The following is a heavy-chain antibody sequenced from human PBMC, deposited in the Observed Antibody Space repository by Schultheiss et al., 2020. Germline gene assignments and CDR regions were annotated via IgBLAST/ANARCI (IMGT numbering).Heavy chain of an antibody. D-gene: IGHD5-24*01. CDR3: AREEMATMGGFDY. CDR1: GFTFSSYG. J-gene: IGHJ4*02. V-gene: IGHV3-33*01. Sequence: GGSLRLSCAASGFTFSSYGMHWVRQAPGKGLEWVAVIWYDGSNKYYADSVKGRFTISRDNSKNTLYLQMNSLRAEDTAVYYCAREEMATMGGFDYWGQGTLVTVSS. CDR2: IWYDGSNK.